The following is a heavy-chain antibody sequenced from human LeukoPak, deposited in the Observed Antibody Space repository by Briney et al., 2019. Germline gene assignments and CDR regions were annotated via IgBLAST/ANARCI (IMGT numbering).Heavy chain of an antibody. CDR2: ISAYNGNT. CDR1: GYTFTSYG. D-gene: IGHD1-26*01. V-gene: IGHV1-18*01. J-gene: IGHJ6*03. CDR3: ARGNSGSYYYYYYMDV. Sequence: GASVTVSCKASGYTFTSYGISWVRQAPGQGLEWMGWISAYNGNTNYAQKLQGRVTMTTDTSTSTAYMELRSLRSDDTAVYYCARGNSGSYYYYYYMDVWGKGTTVTVSS.